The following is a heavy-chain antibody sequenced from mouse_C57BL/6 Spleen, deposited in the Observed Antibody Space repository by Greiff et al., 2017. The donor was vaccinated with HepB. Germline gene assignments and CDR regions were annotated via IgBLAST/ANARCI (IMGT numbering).Heavy chain of an antibody. V-gene: IGHV1-59*01. CDR1: GYTFTSYW. J-gene: IGHJ1*03. CDR3: ARGVSYYGNYGYFDV. Sequence: VKLQQPGAELVRPGTSVKLSCKASGYTFTSYWMHWVKQRPGQGLEWIGVIDPSDSYTNYNQKFKGKATLTVDTSSSTAYMQLSSLTSEDSAVYYCARGVSYYGNYGYFDVWGTGTTVTVSS. D-gene: IGHD2-1*01. CDR2: IDPSDSYT.